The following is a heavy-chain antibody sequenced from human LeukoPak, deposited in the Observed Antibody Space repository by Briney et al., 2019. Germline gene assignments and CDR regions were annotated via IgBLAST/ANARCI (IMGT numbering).Heavy chain of an antibody. CDR3: AREMYGSGSYNNVYYGMDV. Sequence: GGSLRLSCAASGFTFSSYTMNWVRQAPGKGLEWVSSISSSSYIYYAESVKGRFTISRDNAKNSLYLQMNSLRAEDTAVYYCAREMYGSGSYNNVYYGMDVWGQGTTVTVSS. J-gene: IGHJ6*02. CDR1: GFTFSSYT. D-gene: IGHD3-10*01. V-gene: IGHV3-21*01. CDR2: ISSSSYI.